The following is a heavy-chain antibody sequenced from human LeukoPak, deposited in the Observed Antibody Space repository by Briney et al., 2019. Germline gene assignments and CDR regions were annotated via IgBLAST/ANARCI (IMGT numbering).Heavy chain of an antibody. Sequence: PSETLSLTCAVYGGSFSGYYWSWIRQPPGKGLEWIGEINHSGSTNYNPSLKSRVTISVDTSKNQFSLKLSSVTAADTAVYYCARGRYLDYGDYLPFFDYWGQGTLVTVSS. CDR1: GGSFSGYY. D-gene: IGHD4-17*01. V-gene: IGHV4-34*01. J-gene: IGHJ4*02. CDR2: INHSGST. CDR3: ARGRYLDYGDYLPFFDY.